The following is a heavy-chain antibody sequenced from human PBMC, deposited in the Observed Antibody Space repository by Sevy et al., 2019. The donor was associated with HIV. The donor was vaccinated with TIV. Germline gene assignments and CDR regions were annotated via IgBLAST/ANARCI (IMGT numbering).Heavy chain of an antibody. V-gene: IGHV3-21*01. Sequence: GGSLRLSCAASGFTFSSYSMNWVRQAPGKGLEWVSSISGISNYIYYADSMKGRFTVSRDNARNSLYLQMKSLRAEDTADYYCARNNCSITNCYMGDVFDIWGQGTMVTVSS. CDR1: GFTFSSYS. J-gene: IGHJ3*02. CDR3: ARNNCSITNCYMGDVFDI. D-gene: IGHD2-2*02. CDR2: ISGISNYI.